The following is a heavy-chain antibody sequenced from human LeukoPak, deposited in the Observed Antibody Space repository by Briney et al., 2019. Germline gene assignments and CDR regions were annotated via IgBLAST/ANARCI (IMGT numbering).Heavy chain of an antibody. V-gene: IGHV4-59*01. J-gene: IGHJ4*02. CDR2: IYNSGTT. Sequence: SETLSLTCTVSSGSISSYYWSWIRQPPGKGLEWIGNIYNSGTTNYNPSLKSRVTISVDTSKNQFSLKVSSVSAADTAVHYCAGELAVAGKTIFDSWGQGTLVTVSS. D-gene: IGHD6-19*01. CDR3: AGELAVAGKTIFDS. CDR1: SGSISSYY.